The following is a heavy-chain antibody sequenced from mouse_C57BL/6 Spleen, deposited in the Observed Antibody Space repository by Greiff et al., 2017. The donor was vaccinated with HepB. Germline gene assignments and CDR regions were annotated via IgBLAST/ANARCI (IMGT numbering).Heavy chain of an antibody. CDR3: ARTMVTTRNYAMDY. Sequence: EVKVVESGGDLVKPGGSLKLSCAASGFTFSSYGMSWVRQTPDKRLEWVATISSGGSYTYYPDSVKGRFTISRDNAKYTLYLQMSSLKSEDTAMYYCARTMVTTRNYAMDYWGQGTSVTVSS. CDR1: GFTFSSYG. D-gene: IGHD2-2*01. CDR2: ISSGGSYT. V-gene: IGHV5-6*01. J-gene: IGHJ4*01.